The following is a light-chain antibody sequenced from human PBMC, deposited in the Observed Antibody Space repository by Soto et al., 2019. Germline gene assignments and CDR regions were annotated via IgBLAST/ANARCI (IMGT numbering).Light chain of an antibody. J-gene: IGLJ1*01. CDR2: GNX. CDR1: SSNIGAGYD. V-gene: IGLV1-40*01. CDR3: QSYDSSLSGYV. Sequence: QSVLTQPPSVSGAPGQRVTISCTGSSSNIGAGYDVHWYQQLPGTAPKLLIYGNXNRXXXVXDRFSGSKSGTSASLAITGXXXXXXXXYYCQSYDSSLSGYVFGTGTKLTVL.